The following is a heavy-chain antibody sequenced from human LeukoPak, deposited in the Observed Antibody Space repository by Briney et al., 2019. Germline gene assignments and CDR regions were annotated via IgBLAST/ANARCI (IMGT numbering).Heavy chain of an antibody. CDR1: GYTLTYNN. CDR3: ARESGHCSGDNCFYFFDL. Sequence: ASVKVSCKASGYTLTYNNISWVRQAPGQGLEWMGWINTKSGDTNYARTLQGRVTLTTDTSANTAYMELGSLRSDDTAVYYCARESGHCSGDNCFYFFDLWGQGFLVSVSS. CDR2: INTKSGDT. J-gene: IGHJ4*02. D-gene: IGHD2-8*02. V-gene: IGHV1-18*04.